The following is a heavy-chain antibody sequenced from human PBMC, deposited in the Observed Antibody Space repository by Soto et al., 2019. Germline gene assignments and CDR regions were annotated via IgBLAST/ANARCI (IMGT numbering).Heavy chain of an antibody. CDR3: ARDRERDAWYEDY. V-gene: IGHV3-23*01. J-gene: IGHJ4*02. CDR1: GFTLTRSA. D-gene: IGHD6-13*01. CDR2: ISAGGGGT. Sequence: GGSLRLSCAGSGFTLTRSAVSWVRQAPGKGLEWVSGISAGGGGTYYADSVKGRFTISRDDSKNTLYLQMNSLRAEDTAVYYCARDRERDAWYEDYWGQGTLVTVSS.